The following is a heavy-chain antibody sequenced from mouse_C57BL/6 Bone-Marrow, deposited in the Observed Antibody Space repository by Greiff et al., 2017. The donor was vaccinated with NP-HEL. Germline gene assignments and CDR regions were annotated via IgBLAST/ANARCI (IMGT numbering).Heavy chain of an antibody. Sequence: QVQLQQSGPELVKPGASVKLSCKASGYTFTSYDINWVQQRPGQGLEWIGWIYPRDGSNKYTEKFTGQATLTVDTSSSTAYMELHSLTSEDSAVYFCGSYQFAYWGQGTLVTVSA. CDR2: IYPRDGSN. V-gene: IGHV1-85*01. D-gene: IGHD1-1*01. CDR1: GYTFTSYD. CDR3: GSYQFAY. J-gene: IGHJ3*01.